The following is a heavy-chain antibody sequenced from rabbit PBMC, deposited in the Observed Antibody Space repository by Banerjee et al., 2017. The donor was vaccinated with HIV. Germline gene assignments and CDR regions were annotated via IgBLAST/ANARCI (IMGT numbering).Heavy chain of an antibody. V-gene: IGHV1S47*01. J-gene: IGHJ4*01. CDR1: GFDFSSNA. D-gene: IGHD4-1*01. CDR2: IYTGSGST. Sequence: QEQLKESGGGLVQPGGSLKLSCKASGFDFSSNAMCWVRQAPGEGLEWIACIYTGSGSTWYATKGRFTISRSTSLNTVALQMTSLTAADTATYFCARDLAGVIGWNFGLWGPGTLVTVS. CDR3: ARDLAGVIGWNFGL.